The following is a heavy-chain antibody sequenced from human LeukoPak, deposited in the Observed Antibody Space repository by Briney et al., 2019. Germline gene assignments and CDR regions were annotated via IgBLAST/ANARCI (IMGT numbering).Heavy chain of an antibody. D-gene: IGHD5-24*01. Sequence: SETLSLTCAVSGYSISSGYYWGWIRQPPGKGLEWIGSIYHSGSTYYNPSLKSRVTISVDTSKNQFSLKLSSVTAADTAVYYCARRGDGYNTYYFDYWGQGTLVTVSS. CDR3: ARRGDGYNTYYFDY. CDR1: GYSISSGYY. CDR2: IYHSGST. V-gene: IGHV4-38-2*01. J-gene: IGHJ4*02.